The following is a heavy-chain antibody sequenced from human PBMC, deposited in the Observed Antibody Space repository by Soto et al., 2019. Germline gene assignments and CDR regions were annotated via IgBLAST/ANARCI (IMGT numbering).Heavy chain of an antibody. CDR3: ARNMFTFGGTPTSSEGGFGMDV. Sequence: GESLKISCQGSGYTFSNNWISGVRQKPGKGLEWMGKIDPSGSYTDYSPSFQGHVSLSVDKSVSTAYLQWSSLKASDSAIYYCARNMFTFGGTPTSSEGGFGMDVWGQGTAVTVSS. J-gene: IGHJ6*02. CDR1: GYTFSNNW. D-gene: IGHD3-16*01. CDR2: IDPSGSYT. V-gene: IGHV5-10-1*01.